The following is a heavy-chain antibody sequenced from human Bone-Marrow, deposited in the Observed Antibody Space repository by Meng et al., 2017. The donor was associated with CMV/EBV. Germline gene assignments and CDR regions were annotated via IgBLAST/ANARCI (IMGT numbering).Heavy chain of an antibody. CDR3: ARVVPAAIGPWFDP. D-gene: IGHD2-2*02. CDR2: ISYDGSNK. CDR1: GFTFSSYA. V-gene: IGHV3-30-3*01. J-gene: IGHJ5*02. Sequence: ASGFTFSSYAMHWVRQAPGKGLEWVAVISYDGSNKYYADSVKGRFTISRDNSKNTLYLQMNSLRAEDTAVYYCARVVPAAIGPWFDPWGQGTLVTVSS.